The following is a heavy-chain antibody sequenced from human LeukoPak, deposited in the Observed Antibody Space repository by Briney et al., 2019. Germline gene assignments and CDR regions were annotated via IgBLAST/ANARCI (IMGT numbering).Heavy chain of an antibody. CDR3: ARAAYSDGWSYVYFDY. J-gene: IGHJ4*02. CDR2: ISRSGGT. V-gene: IGHV4-59*01. Sequence: SETLSLTCTVSGGSISGYYWHWIRQPPGQGLEWIGYISRSGGTNYNPSLKSRVTISRDTSKNQFSLILTSLTAADTAVYFCARAAYSDGWSYVYFDYWGQGTLVTVSS. D-gene: IGHD6-19*01. CDR1: GGSISGYY.